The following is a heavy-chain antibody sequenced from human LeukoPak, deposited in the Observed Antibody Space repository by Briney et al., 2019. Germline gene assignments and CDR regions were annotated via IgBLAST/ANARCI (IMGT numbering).Heavy chain of an antibody. CDR2: ISGSGGST. CDR3: AKGPRSVVVILYGMDV. CDR1: GFTFSSYA. Sequence: GGSLRLSCAASGFTFSSYAMSWVRQAPGKGLEWVSAISGSGGSTYYADSVKGRFTISRDNSKNTLYLQMNSLRAEDTAVYYCAKGPRSVVVILYGMDVWGQGTTVTVSS. D-gene: IGHD3-22*01. V-gene: IGHV3-23*01. J-gene: IGHJ6*02.